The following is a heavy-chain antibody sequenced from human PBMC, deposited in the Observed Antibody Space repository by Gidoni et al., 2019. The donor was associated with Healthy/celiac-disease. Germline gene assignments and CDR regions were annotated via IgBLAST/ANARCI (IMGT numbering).Heavy chain of an antibody. D-gene: IGHD3-9*01. CDR3: ARGGYFDWF. CDR2: STAGNGNT. V-gene: IGHV1-3*01. Sequence: QVQLVQSGAEVKTPGASATVSCKASGSTFTSYAMHWVRQAPGQRLEWMGWSTAGNGNTKYSQKFQGRVTITRDTSASTAYMGLSSLRSEDTAVYYCARGGYFDWFWGQGTLVTVSS. CDR1: GSTFTSYA. J-gene: IGHJ4*02.